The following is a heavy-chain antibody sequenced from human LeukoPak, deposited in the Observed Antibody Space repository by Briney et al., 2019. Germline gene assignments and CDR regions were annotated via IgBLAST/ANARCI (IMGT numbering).Heavy chain of an antibody. J-gene: IGHJ4*02. D-gene: IGHD2-15*01. V-gene: IGHV1-2*04. Sequence: ASVKVSCKASGYTFTCYYMHWVRQAPAQGLERKGWINLNSGGTNYAQKFQGWVTMTRDTSISTAYMELSRLRSDDTAVYYCARVSLAATYFDYWGQGTLVTVSS. CDR3: ARVSLAATYFDY. CDR2: INLNSGGT. CDR1: GYTFTCYY.